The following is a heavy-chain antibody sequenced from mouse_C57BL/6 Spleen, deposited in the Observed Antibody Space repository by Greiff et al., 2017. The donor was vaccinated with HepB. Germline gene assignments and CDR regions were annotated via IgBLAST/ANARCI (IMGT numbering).Heavy chain of an antibody. CDR1: GYTFTDYY. CDR2: IYPGSGNT. D-gene: IGHD2-5*01. V-gene: IGHV1-76*01. J-gene: IGHJ2*01. CDR3: AREAYYSNYEGFDY. Sequence: QVHVKQSGAELVRPGASVKLSCKASGYTFTDYYINWVKQRPGQGLEWIARIYPGSGNTYYNEKFKGKATLTAEKSSSTAYMQLSSLTSEDSAVYFCAREAYYSNYEGFDYWGQGTTLTVSS.